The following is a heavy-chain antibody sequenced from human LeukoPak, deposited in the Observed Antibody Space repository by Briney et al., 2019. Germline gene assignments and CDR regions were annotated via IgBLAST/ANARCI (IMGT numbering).Heavy chain of an antibody. V-gene: IGHV4-38-2*02. CDR3: ARDSGNWNIDY. D-gene: IGHD1/OR15-1a*01. Sequence: TETLSLTCAVSGFSVSTIHYYWGWVRQSPGKGLEWIASIDHGGGIHCIPSPQSRLTISRDTSNNHFSLRLSSVTAADTAVYYCARDSGNWNIDYWGRGILVTVSS. CDR2: IDHGGGI. J-gene: IGHJ4*02. CDR1: GFSVSTIHYY.